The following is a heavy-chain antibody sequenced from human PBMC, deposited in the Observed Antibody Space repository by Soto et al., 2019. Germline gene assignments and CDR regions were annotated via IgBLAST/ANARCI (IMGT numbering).Heavy chain of an antibody. D-gene: IGHD3-3*01. CDR2: ISYDGSNK. V-gene: IGHV3-30*18. J-gene: IGHJ6*02. CDR3: AKDGTDITIFGVVIQTYYYYGMDV. CDR1: GFNFSSYG. Sequence: PWGSLRLSCAASGFNFSSYGMNWVRQAPGKGLEWVAVISYDGSNKYYAASVKGRFTISRDNSKNTLYLQMNSLRAEDTAVYYCAKDGTDITIFGVVIQTYYYYGMDVWGQGTTVTVSS.